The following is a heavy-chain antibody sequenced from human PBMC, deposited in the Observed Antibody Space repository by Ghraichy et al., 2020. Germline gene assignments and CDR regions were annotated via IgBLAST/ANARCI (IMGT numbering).Heavy chain of an antibody. Sequence: SETLSLTCAVYGGSFSGYYWSWIRQPPGKGLEWIGEINHSGSTNYNPSLKSRVTISVDTSKNQFSLKLSSVTAADTAVYYCARGRGYSGYDRRVRWFDPWGQGTLVTVSS. CDR1: GGSFSGYY. D-gene: IGHD5-12*01. CDR3: ARGRGYSGYDRRVRWFDP. V-gene: IGHV4-34*01. J-gene: IGHJ5*02. CDR2: INHSGST.